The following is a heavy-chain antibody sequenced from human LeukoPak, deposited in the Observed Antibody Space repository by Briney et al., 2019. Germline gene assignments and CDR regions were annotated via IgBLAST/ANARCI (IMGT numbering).Heavy chain of an antibody. CDR2: ISSGGNT. Sequence: GGSLRLSCAASGFIVSSNYMSWVRQAPGKGLEWVSVISSGGNTYYADSVKGRFTISRDISKNTLYLQMNGLRAEDTAVYYCAREVRGYYFDYWGQGTLVAVSS. J-gene: IGHJ4*02. D-gene: IGHD3-22*01. CDR1: GFIVSSNY. V-gene: IGHV3-53*01. CDR3: AREVRGYYFDY.